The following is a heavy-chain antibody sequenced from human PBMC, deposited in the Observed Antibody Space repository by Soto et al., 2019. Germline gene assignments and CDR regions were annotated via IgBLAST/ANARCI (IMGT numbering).Heavy chain of an antibody. CDR2: INAGNGNT. Sequence: QVQLVQSGAEVKKPGASVKVSCKASGYTFTNYAMHWVRQAPGQRLEWMGWINAGNGNTKYSQKFQDRVTITRDTSASTAYMELSSLTSEDTAVYYSARDSHGCDYWGQGTLVTVSS. CDR1: GYTFTNYA. CDR3: ARDSHGCDY. J-gene: IGHJ4*02. D-gene: IGHD6-19*01. V-gene: IGHV1-3*01.